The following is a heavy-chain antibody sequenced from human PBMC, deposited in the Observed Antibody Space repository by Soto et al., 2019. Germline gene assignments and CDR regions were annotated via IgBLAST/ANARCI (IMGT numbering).Heavy chain of an antibody. Sequence: WGSLRLSCAASGFTFSSYWMHWVRQAPGKGLVWVSRINSDGSSTSYADSVKGRFTISRDNAKNTLYLQMNSLRAEDTAVYYCARAGAVAGRDYYYYGMDVWGQGTTVNVSS. V-gene: IGHV3-74*01. CDR1: GFTFSSYW. D-gene: IGHD6-19*01. CDR2: INSDGSST. J-gene: IGHJ6*02. CDR3: ARAGAVAGRDYYYYGMDV.